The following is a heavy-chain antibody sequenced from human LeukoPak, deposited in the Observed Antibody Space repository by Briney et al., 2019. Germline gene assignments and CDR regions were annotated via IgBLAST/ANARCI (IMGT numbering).Heavy chain of an antibody. CDR2: IIPIFGTA. V-gene: IGHV1-69*13. CDR3: ASRAHTYYYYGMDV. Sequence: ASVKVSCKASGGTFSIYAISWVRQAPGQGLEWMGGIIPIFGTANYAQKFQGRVTITADESTSTAYMELSSLRSEDTAVYYCASRAHTYYYYGMDVWGQGTTVTVSS. J-gene: IGHJ6*02. CDR1: GGTFSIYA.